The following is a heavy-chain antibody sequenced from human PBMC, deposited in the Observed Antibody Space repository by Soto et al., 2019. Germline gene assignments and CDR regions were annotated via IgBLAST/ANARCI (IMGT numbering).Heavy chain of an antibody. CDR2: MNPNSGNT. V-gene: IGHV1-8*01. D-gene: IGHD3-3*01. CDR1: GYTFTSYD. CDR3: ARGLPDFWSGYYTEYYFDY. J-gene: IGHJ4*02. Sequence: QVQLVQSGAEVKKPGASVKVSCKASGYTFTSYDINWVRQATGQGLEWMGWMNPNSGNTGYAQKLQGRVTMTRNTSISTAYMELSSLRSEETAVYYCARGLPDFWSGYYTEYYFDYWGQGTLVTVSS.